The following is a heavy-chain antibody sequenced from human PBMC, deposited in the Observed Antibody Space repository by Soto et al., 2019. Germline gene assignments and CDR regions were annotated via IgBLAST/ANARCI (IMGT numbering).Heavy chain of an antibody. CDR2: IYYSGST. J-gene: IGHJ6*02. V-gene: IGHV4-31*03. CDR1: GGSISSGGYY. Sequence: QVQLQESGPGLVKPSQTLSLTCTVSGGSISSGGYYWSWIRQHPGKGLEWIGYIYYSGSTYYNPSRKSRVTISVDTSKNQFSLKLSSVTAADTAVYYCARDKAGYYDSSGYPYYYYGMDVWGQGTTVTVSS. CDR3: ARDKAGYYDSSGYPYYYYGMDV. D-gene: IGHD3-22*01.